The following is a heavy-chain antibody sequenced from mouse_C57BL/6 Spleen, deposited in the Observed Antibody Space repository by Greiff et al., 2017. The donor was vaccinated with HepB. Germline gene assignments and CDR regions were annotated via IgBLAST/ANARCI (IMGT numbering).Heavy chain of an antibody. D-gene: IGHD1-1*01. Sequence: QVQLKQSGPGLVQPSQSLSITCTVSGFSLTSYGVHWVRQSPGKGLEWLGVIWSGGSTDYNAAFISRLSISKDNSKSQVFFTMNSLQADDTAIYYCAIDYGSSGAWFAYWGQGTLVTVSA. CDR2: IWSGGST. CDR3: AIDYGSSGAWFAY. J-gene: IGHJ3*01. V-gene: IGHV2-2*01. CDR1: GFSLTSYG.